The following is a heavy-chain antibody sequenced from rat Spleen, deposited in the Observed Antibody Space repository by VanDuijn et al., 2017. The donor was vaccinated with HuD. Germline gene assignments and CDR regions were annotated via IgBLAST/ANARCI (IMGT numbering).Heavy chain of an antibody. V-gene: IGHV5-25*01. D-gene: IGHD1-9*01. Sequence: EVQVLESGGGLVQPGRSMKISCAASGFTFSNYYMAWVRQAPTKGLEWVASISTGGGNTYYRDSVKGRVTISRDNAKSTLYLQMDSLGSEDTATYYCSKGFGYGYNDWFDYWGQGTLVTVSS. CDR3: SKGFGYGYNDWFDY. CDR1: GFTFSNYY. CDR2: ISTGGGNT. J-gene: IGHJ3*01.